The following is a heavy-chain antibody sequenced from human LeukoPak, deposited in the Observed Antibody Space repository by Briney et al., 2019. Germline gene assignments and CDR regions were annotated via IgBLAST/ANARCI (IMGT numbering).Heavy chain of an antibody. Sequence: SVKVSCKASGGTFSSYSIVWVRQAPGQGLEWMGGINPKSGTTNYAQKFQGRVTITTDESTRTAFVELSSLRSEDTALFFCARLTGGNYLDYWGQGTLVIVSS. V-gene: IGHV1-69*05. J-gene: IGHJ4*02. D-gene: IGHD3-16*01. CDR1: GGTFSSYS. CDR2: INPKSGTT. CDR3: ARLTGGNYLDY.